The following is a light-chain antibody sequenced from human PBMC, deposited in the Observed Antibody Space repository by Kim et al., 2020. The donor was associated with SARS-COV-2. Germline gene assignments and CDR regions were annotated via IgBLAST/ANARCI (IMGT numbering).Light chain of an antibody. CDR3: QTWDSGWV. J-gene: IGLJ3*02. CDR1: NLGSKY. CDR2: QDN. Sequence: SYELTQPPSVSVSPGQTASISCSGDNLGSKYSYWYRQKPGQSPVLVISQDNKRPSGIPERFSGSNSGNTATLTISGTQPADEADYYCQTWDSGWVFGGGTQLTVL. V-gene: IGLV3-1*01.